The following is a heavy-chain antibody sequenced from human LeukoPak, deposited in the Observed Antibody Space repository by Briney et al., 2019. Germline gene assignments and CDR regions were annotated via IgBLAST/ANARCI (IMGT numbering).Heavy chain of an antibody. J-gene: IGHJ4*02. CDR2: ITSNGGST. CDR1: GFTFSTNS. CDR3: ARDEGVSFDY. Sequence: GGSLRLSCSASGFTFSTNSMHWVRQAPGKGLEFVSAITSNGGSTYYADSLKGRFTISRDNAKNSLYLQMNSLRAEDTAVYYCARDEGVSFDYWGPGTLVTVSS. V-gene: IGHV3-64*04.